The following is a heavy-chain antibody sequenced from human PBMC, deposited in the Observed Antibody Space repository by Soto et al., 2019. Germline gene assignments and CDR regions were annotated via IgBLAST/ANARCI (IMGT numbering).Heavy chain of an antibody. Sequence: QVQLVQSGAEVKKPGASVKVSCKASGYTFTGYYMHWVRQAPGQGLEWMGWINPNSGGTNYEQKFQGRLTMTRDTTISTAYMELSRLRSDDTVVYYCARGGELYCSGGSCCSWFDPWGPGTLVTVSS. J-gene: IGHJ5*02. D-gene: IGHD2-15*01. CDR3: ARGGELYCSGGSCCSWFDP. CDR1: GYTFTGYY. V-gene: IGHV1-2*02. CDR2: INPNSGGT.